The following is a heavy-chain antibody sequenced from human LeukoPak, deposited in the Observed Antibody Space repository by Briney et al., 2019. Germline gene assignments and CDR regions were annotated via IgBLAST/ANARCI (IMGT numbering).Heavy chain of an antibody. CDR3: AKGRPKTEYYGMDV. V-gene: IGHV3-30*18. CDR2: ISYDGSNK. CDR1: GFTFSSYG. Sequence: GGSLRLSCAASGFTFSSYGMHWVRQAPGKGLEWVAVISYDGSNKYYADSVKGRFTISRDNSKNTLYLQMNSLRAEDTAVYYCAKGRPKTEYYGMDVWGQGTTVTVSS. J-gene: IGHJ6*02.